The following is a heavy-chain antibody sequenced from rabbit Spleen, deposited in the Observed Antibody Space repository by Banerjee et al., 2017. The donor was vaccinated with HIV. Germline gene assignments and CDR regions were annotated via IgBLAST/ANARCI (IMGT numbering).Heavy chain of an antibody. Sequence: QEQLVESGGGLVKPEGSLKLSCTASGFSFSNKAVMCWVRQAPGKGLEWIACINVATGKPVYATWAKGRFTCSKTSSTTVTLQMTRLTAADTATYFCARDTSSSFSSYGMDL. CDR1: GFSFSNKAV. V-gene: IGHV1S45*01. J-gene: IGHJ6*01. CDR2: INVATGKP. CDR3: ARDTSSSFSSYGMDL. D-gene: IGHD1-1*01.